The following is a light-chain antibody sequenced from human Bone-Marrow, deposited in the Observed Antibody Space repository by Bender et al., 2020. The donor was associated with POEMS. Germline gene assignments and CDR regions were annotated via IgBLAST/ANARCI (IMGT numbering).Light chain of an antibody. Sequence: QSALTQPASVSGSPGQSITISCTGTSSDVGRYNYVSWYQQHAGIAPKLMIYDVSARPSGVSNRFSGSKSGNTASLTISGLQAEDEADYYCCSYAGSTTLVFGGGTKLTVL. CDR1: SSDVGRYNY. V-gene: IGLV2-23*02. J-gene: IGLJ2*01. CDR2: DVS. CDR3: CSYAGSTTLV.